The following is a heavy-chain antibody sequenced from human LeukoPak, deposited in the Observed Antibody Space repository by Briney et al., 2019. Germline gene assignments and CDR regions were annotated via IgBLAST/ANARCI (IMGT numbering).Heavy chain of an antibody. J-gene: IGHJ4*02. D-gene: IGHD3-22*01. CDR3: ARDSNGPAF. Sequence: GGSLRLSCAASGFTFSSYAMSWVRQAPGKGLEWVAVIYSDGATFHLDSVKGRFTVSRDSSKNTLYFQMNNLRADDTAVYYCARDSNGPAFWGQGTLVTVSS. CDR1: GFTFSSYA. CDR2: IYSDGAT. V-gene: IGHV3-23*03.